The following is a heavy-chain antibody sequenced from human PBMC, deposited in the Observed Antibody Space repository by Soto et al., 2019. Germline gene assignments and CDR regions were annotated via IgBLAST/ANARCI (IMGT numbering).Heavy chain of an antibody. V-gene: IGHV3-48*02. J-gene: IGHJ4*02. CDR2: IHGTRSII. CDR1: GFTFSIHA. Sequence: EVQLVESGGGLVQPGGYLRLCCEVSGFTFSIHAMTWVRQAPGKGLEWVAYIHGTRSIIYYADSVKGRFTISRDNAKNSLFLQMDSLRDEDTAVYYCARAARNADYDYWGQGTLVTVSS. CDR3: ARAARNADYDY. D-gene: IGHD3-16*01.